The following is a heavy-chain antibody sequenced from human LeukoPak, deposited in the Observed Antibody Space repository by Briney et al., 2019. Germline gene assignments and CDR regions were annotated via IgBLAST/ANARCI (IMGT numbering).Heavy chain of an antibody. CDR2: INPSGGST. Sequence: ASVTVSCKTSGYSFSTYFMHWLLLAPGQGLEWMGIINPSGGSTSYAQKFQGRVTMTRDMSTGTVYRELGSMRSEATAVYYCARDMVHSGYFQYWGQGTLVIVSS. D-gene: IGHD1-26*01. J-gene: IGHJ1*01. CDR3: ARDMVHSGYFQY. V-gene: IGHV1-46*01. CDR1: GYSFSTYF.